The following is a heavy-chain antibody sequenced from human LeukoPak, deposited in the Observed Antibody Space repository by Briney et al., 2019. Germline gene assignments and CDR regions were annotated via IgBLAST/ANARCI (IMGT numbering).Heavy chain of an antibody. Sequence: GGSLRLSCAASGFTFSDYYMSWIRQAPGKGLEWVGFIRSKAYGGTTEYAASVKGRFTISRDDSKSIAYLQMNSLKTEDTAVYYCTRLPLRYFDWLSLDYWGQGTLVTVSS. CDR1: GFTFSDYY. J-gene: IGHJ4*02. D-gene: IGHD3-9*01. V-gene: IGHV3-49*03. CDR2: IRSKAYGGTT. CDR3: TRLPLRYFDWLSLDY.